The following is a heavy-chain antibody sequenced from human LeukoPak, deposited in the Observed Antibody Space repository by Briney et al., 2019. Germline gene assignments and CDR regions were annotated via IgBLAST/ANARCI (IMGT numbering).Heavy chain of an antibody. CDR2: ISWNSGSI. CDR1: GFTFDDYA. D-gene: IGHD6-19*01. CDR3: ARDRIAVAGTYYFDY. J-gene: IGHJ4*02. V-gene: IGHV3-9*01. Sequence: GGSLRLSCAASGFTFDDYAMPWVRQAPGKGLEWVAGISWNSGSIGYADSVKGRFTISRDNAKNSLYLQMNSLRAEETAVYYCARDRIAVAGTYYFDYWGQGTLVTVSS.